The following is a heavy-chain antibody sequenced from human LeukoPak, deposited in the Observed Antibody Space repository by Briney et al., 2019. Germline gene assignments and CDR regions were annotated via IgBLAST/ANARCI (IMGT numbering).Heavy chain of an antibody. J-gene: IGHJ4*02. CDR2: IYCSGST. CDR3: ARHVKGIYCSGGSCYSGLDY. Sequence: SETLSLTCTVSGGSISSNTYYWGWIRQPPGKGLEWIGSIYCSGSTYYNPSLKSRVTISVDTSKNQFSLKLSSVTAADTAVYYCARHVKGIYCSGGSCYSGLDYWGQGTLVTVSS. D-gene: IGHD2-15*01. CDR1: GGSISSNTYY. V-gene: IGHV4-39*07.